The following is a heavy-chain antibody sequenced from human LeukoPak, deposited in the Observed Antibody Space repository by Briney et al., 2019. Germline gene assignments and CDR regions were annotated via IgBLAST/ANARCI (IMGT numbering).Heavy chain of an antibody. J-gene: IGHJ4*02. V-gene: IGHV3-48*01. CDR2: ISSSSSTI. D-gene: IGHD3-3*02. CDR3: ARDRIFGVVSDFDY. Sequence: GGSLRLSCAASGFTFSSYSMNWVRQAPGKGLEWVSYISSSSSTIYYADSVKGRFTISRDNAKNSLYLQMNSLRAEDAAVYYCARDRIFGVVSDFDYWGQGTLVTVSS. CDR1: GFTFSSYS.